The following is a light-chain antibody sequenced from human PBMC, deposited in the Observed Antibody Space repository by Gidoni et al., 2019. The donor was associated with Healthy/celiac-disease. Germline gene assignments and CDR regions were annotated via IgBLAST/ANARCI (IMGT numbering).Light chain of an antibody. Sequence: ELVLTQSPGTLSLSPGERATLSCRASQSVSSSYLAWYQQKPGQAPRLLIYAASSRATGIPARFSGSWSGTDFTLTISRLEPEDFAVYYCQQYGSSPITFGGGTKVEIK. CDR3: QQYGSSPIT. V-gene: IGKV3-20*01. CDR2: AAS. CDR1: QSVSSSY. J-gene: IGKJ4*01.